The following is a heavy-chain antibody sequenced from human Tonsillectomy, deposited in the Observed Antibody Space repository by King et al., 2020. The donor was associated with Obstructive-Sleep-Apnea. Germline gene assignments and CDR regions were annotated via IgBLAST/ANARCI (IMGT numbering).Heavy chain of an antibody. J-gene: IGHJ5*02. Sequence: QLQLQESGPGLVKPSETLSLTCTVSGYSISSGYYWGWIRQPPGKGLEGIGSIYLSGSTYYNPSLKSRVTISVDTSKNPFSLKLSSVTAADTAVYYCAREGNWFDPWGQGTLVTVSS. CDR2: IYLSGST. V-gene: IGHV4-38-2*02. CDR1: GYSISSGYY. CDR3: AREGNWFDP.